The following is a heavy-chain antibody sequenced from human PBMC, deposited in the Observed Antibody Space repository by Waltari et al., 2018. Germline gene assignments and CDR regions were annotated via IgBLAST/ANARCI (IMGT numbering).Heavy chain of an antibody. CDR2: IKEDGSEK. CDR1: GFTFSDAW. V-gene: IGHV3-7*01. CDR3: SRRLDA. J-gene: IGHJ6*02. Sequence: EVQLVESGGGLVQPGGSLRPSCAASGFTFSDAWMDWVCQAPGRGLEWVANIKEDGSEKYYVDSVKGRFIISRDNAKNSLYLQMTSLRVEDTAVYYCSRRLDAWGQGTTVTVSS.